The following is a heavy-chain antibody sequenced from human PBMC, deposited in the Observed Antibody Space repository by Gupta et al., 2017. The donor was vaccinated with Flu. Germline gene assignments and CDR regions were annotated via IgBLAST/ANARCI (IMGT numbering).Heavy chain of an antibody. CDR1: GFTFSSYA. V-gene: IGHV3-23*01. D-gene: IGHD6-19*01. J-gene: IGHJ4*02. CDR2: ISGSGGST. Sequence: EVQLLESGGGLVQPGGSLRLSCSASGFTFSSYAMRWVRQAPGKGLEWVSAISGSGGSTYYADSVKGRFTISRDNSKNTLYLQMNSLRAEDTAVYYCAKAHVPAIKTVIAVAGTPFDYWGQGTLVTVSS. CDR3: AKAHVPAIKTVIAVAGTPFDY.